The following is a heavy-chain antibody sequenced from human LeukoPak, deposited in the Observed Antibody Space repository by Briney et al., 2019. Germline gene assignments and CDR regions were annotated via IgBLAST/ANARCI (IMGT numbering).Heavy chain of an antibody. CDR1: VYTFTAYY. V-gene: IGHV1-2*02. CDR2: INPDSGGT. D-gene: IGHD2-2*01. Sequence: ASVKVSCKASVYTFTAYYIHWVRQAPGQGLEWVGWINPDSGGTNSAQKCRGRVTMTRDTSISTAYMELSRLTSDETAVYYCARFAGRSRSQIVVVPARYRYWFDPWGQGTLVTVSS. CDR3: ARFAGRSRSQIVVVPARYRYWFDP. J-gene: IGHJ5*02.